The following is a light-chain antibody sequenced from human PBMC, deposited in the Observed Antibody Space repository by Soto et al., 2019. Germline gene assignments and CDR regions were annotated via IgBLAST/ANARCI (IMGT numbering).Light chain of an antibody. J-gene: IGKJ1*01. CDR1: QSVSNNY. CDR2: GAS. Sequence: EIVLTQSPGTLSLSPGERATLSCRASQSVSNNYLAWYQQKPGQAPRLLIYGASSRATGIPDRFSGSGSGTDFALTISRREHEDFAVYHCQQYGGSPWTFGQGTKVEIK. V-gene: IGKV3-20*01. CDR3: QQYGGSPWT.